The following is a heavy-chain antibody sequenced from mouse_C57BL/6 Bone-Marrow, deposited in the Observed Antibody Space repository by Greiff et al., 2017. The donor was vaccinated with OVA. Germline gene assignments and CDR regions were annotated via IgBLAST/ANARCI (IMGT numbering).Heavy chain of an antibody. J-gene: IGHJ3*01. CDR2: IRSKSNNYAT. CDR1: GFSFNTYA. Sequence: GGGLVQPKGSLKLSCAASGFSFNTYAMNWVRQAPGKGLEWVARIRSKSNNYATYYADSVKDRFTISRDDSESMLYLQMNNLKTEDTAMYYCVRRGDDYDAWFADWGQGTLVTVSA. V-gene: IGHV10-1*01. D-gene: IGHD2-4*01. CDR3: VRRGDDYDAWFAD.